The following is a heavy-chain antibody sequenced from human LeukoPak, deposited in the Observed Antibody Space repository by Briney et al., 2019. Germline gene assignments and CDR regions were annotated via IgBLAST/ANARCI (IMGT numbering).Heavy chain of an antibody. J-gene: IGHJ3*02. V-gene: IGHV3-30*02. CDR2: IWYDGSNK. CDR1: GFTFSSYG. CDR3: AKQCGGSDWFDAFDI. D-gene: IGHD6-19*01. Sequence: SGGSLRLSCAASGFTFSSYGMHWVRQAPGKGLEWVAVIWYDGSNKYYADSVKGRFTISRDNSKNTLYLQMNSLRAEDTAVYYCAKQCGGSDWFDAFDIWGQGTMVTVSS.